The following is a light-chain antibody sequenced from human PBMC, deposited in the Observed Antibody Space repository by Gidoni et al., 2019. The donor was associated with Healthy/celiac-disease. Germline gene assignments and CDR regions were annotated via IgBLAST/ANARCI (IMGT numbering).Light chain of an antibody. V-gene: IGKV1-39*01. CDR1: QNISSY. J-gene: IGKJ1*01. CDR2: AAS. CDR3: QQAYRTPWT. Sequence: DIQMRQSPSSLSASVTGRVTITCRPSQNISSYLNWYQQKPGQAPKLLIYAASSLHSGVPSRFSGSGSGTDFTLTISSLQPEDFGTYYCQQAYRTPWTFGQGTKVEIK.